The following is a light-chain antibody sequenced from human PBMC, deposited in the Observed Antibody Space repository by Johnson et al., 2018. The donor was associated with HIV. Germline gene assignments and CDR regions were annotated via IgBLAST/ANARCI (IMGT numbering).Light chain of an antibody. CDR2: KNN. CDR3: GTWDTSLSAGGV. V-gene: IGLV1-51*02. CDR1: SSSIGNNY. Sequence: QSVLTQPPSVSAAPGQKVTISCSGSSSSIGNNYVSWYQQLPGTAPKLIIYKNNERPSGIPDRFSGSKSGTSATLGITGLQTGDEADYYCGTWDTSLSAGGVFGTGTKVTVL. J-gene: IGLJ1*01.